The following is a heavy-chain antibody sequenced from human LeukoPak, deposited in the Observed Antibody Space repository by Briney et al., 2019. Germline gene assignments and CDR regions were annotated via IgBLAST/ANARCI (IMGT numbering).Heavy chain of an antibody. V-gene: IGHV4-34*01. Sequence: SETLSLTCAVYGGSFSGYYWSWIRQPPGKGLEWIGEVNHSGSTNYNPSLKSRVTISVDTSKYQFSLKLSSVTAADTAVYYCARSPPYDFWSGYYIGYYFDYWGQGTLVTVSS. CDR2: VNHSGST. D-gene: IGHD3-3*01. CDR1: GGSFSGYY. CDR3: ARSPPYDFWSGYYIGYYFDY. J-gene: IGHJ4*02.